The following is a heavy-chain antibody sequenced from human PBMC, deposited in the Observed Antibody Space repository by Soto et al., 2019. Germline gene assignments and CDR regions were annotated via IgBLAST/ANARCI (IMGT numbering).Heavy chain of an antibody. V-gene: IGHV3-9*01. J-gene: IGHJ3*02. Sequence: GGSLRLSCTASGFTFGDYAMHWVRQAPGKGLEWVSGLSWNSGSIGYADSVKGRFTISRDNAKNCVYLQMNSLRAEDTALYYCARVLKSSGWDNDVFDIWGQGTMVTVSS. CDR1: GFTFGDYA. CDR2: LSWNSGSI. D-gene: IGHD6-19*01. CDR3: ARVLKSSGWDNDVFDI.